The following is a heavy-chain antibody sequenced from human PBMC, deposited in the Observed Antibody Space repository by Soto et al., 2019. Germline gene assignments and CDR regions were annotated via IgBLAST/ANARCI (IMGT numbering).Heavy chain of an antibody. CDR1: GGSISSGGYY. V-gene: IGHV4-31*03. Sequence: SETLSLTCTVSGGSISSGGYYWSWIRQHPGKGLEWIGYIYYSGSTYYNPSLKSRVTISVDTSKNQFSLRLSSVTAADTAVYYCARRYEKCSGGSCYDLNWFDPWGQGTLVTVSS. CDR3: ARRYEKCSGGSCYDLNWFDP. J-gene: IGHJ5*02. D-gene: IGHD2-15*01. CDR2: IYYSGST.